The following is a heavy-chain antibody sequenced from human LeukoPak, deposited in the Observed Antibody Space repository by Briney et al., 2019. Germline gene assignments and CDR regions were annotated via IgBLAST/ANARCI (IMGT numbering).Heavy chain of an antibody. CDR3: AKPSWGLGVVNRAYVY. D-gene: IGHD3-3*01. CDR2: ITWNSGSI. V-gene: IGHV3-9*01. J-gene: IGHJ4*02. CDR1: GFTFNNYA. Sequence: PGGSPRLSCAASGFTFNNYAMHWVRQAPGKGLEWVSDITWNSGSIDYADSVKGRFTISRDNAKNSLYLQMNSLRAEDTAVYYCAKPSWGLGVVNRAYVYWGQGTLVTVSS.